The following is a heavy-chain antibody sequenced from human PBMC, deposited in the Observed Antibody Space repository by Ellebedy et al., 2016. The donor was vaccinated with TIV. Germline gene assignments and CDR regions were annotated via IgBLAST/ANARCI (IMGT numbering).Heavy chain of an antibody. D-gene: IGHD2-8*02. Sequence: GGSLRLXXAASGFTLSGYWMHWVRQVPGKGLVWVSRFNNDGSSTSYADSVKGRFTISRDNAKNTLFLQMNSLRAEDTSIYYCARAGGRLGLNVWGQGTTVTVSS. CDR2: FNNDGSST. J-gene: IGHJ6*02. CDR3: ARAGGRLGLNV. V-gene: IGHV3-74*01. CDR1: GFTLSGYW.